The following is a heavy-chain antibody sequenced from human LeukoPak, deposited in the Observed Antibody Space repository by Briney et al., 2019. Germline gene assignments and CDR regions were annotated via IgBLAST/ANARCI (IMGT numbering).Heavy chain of an antibody. CDR1: GGSISSGGYY. D-gene: IGHD6-13*01. Sequence: PPQTLSLTCTVSGGSISSGGYYWSWIRQHPGKGLEWIGYIYYSGSTYYNPSLKSRVTISVDTSKNQFSLKLSSVTAADTAVYYCARVRDSSSWYELRYYYGMDVWGQGTTVTVSS. J-gene: IGHJ6*02. CDR3: ARVRDSSSWYELRYYYGMDV. V-gene: IGHV4-31*03. CDR2: IYYSGST.